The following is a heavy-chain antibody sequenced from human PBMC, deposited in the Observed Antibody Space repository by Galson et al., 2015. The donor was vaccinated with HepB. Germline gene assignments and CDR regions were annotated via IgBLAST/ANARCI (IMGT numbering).Heavy chain of an antibody. J-gene: IGHJ4*02. D-gene: IGHD6-13*01. CDR1: GFTFSSYA. V-gene: IGHV3-30-3*01. CDR2: ISYDGSNK. CDR3: ARDDVRYSSSWYFDY. Sequence: SLRLSCAASGFTFSSYAMHWVRQAPGKGLEWVAVISYDGSNKYYADSVKGRFTISRDNSKNTLYLQMNSLRAEDTAVYYCARDDVRYSSSWYFDYWGQGTLVTVSS.